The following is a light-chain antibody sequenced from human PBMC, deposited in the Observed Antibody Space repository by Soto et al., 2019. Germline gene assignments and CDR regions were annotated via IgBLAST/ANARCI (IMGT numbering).Light chain of an antibody. CDR2: EVS. CDR1: SSDIGGYNY. Sequence: QSALTQPASVSGSPGQSITISCTGTSSDIGGYNYVSWYQQHPGKAPKLMIYEVSNRPSGVSNRFSGSKSGNTASLTISGLQAEDEADYYCSSYITSGSVVFGGGTQLTVL. V-gene: IGLV2-14*01. CDR3: SSYITSGSVV. J-gene: IGLJ2*01.